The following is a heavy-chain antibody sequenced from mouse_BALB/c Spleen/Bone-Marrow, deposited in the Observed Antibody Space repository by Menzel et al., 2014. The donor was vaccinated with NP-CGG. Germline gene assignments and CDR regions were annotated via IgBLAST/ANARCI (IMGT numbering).Heavy chain of an antibody. Sequence: VKLMESGPGLVAPSQSLSITCTLSGFSLTSYGVHWVRQPPGKGLEWLVVIWSDGSTTYNSALKSRLSISKDNSKSQVFLKMNSLQTDDTAMYYCARHSGGNYGYAMDYWGQGTSVTVSS. D-gene: IGHD2-1*01. CDR1: GFSLTSYG. CDR2: IWSDGST. V-gene: IGHV2-6-1*01. J-gene: IGHJ4*01. CDR3: ARHSGGNYGYAMDY.